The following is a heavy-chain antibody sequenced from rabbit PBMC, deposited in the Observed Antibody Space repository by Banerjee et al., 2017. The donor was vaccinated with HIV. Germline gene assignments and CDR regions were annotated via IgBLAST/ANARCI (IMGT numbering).Heavy chain of an antibody. CDR2: IYNGDGST. D-gene: IGHD7-1*01. CDR3: ARDRDGDAGYGSLAL. CDR1: GFDFSSNA. J-gene: IGHJ4*01. Sequence: QEQLEESGGGLVQPEGSLTLTCKASGFDFSSNAMCWVRQAPGKRPEWIACIYNGDGSTYYASWVSGRFTISKTSSTTVTLQMTSLTAADMATYFCARDRDGDAGYGSLALWGPGTLFTVS. V-gene: IGHV1S47*01.